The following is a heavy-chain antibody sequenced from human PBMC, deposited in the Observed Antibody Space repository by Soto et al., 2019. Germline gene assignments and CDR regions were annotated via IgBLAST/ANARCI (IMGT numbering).Heavy chain of an antibody. D-gene: IGHD1-1*01. CDR3: AKEGPITNWYFDY. CDR1: GFTFSNYG. CDR2: ISYDGNVA. Sequence: QVQLVESGGGVVQPGRSLRLSCAASGFTFSNYGMHWVRQAPGKGLEWVIVISYDGNVAYYADSVKGRFTISRDNSKNTLYLQMNSLRTAETAMYYCAKEGPITNWYFDYWGQGTLVTVSS. V-gene: IGHV3-30*18. J-gene: IGHJ4*02.